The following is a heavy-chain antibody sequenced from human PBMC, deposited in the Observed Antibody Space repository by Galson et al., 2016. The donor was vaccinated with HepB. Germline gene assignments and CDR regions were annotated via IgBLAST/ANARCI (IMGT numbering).Heavy chain of an antibody. CDR1: GFTFSNYV. Sequence: SLRLSCAASGFTFSNYVIHWVRQAPGKGLEWVAGLSYDGSNKYYADSVKGRFTISRDNSKNTLYVHLNSLRPEDTAVYFCARVQDDCSGGNCYSNGLDVWGRGTTVTVSS. CDR3: ARVQDDCSGGNCYSNGLDV. D-gene: IGHD2-15*01. V-gene: IGHV3-30-3*01. J-gene: IGHJ6*02. CDR2: LSYDGSNK.